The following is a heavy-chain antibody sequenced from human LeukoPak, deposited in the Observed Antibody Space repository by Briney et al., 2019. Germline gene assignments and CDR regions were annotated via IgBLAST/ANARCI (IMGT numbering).Heavy chain of an antibody. CDR3: ARAVVPAASYFDY. CDR2: IYYSGST. Sequence: SETLSLTCTVSGGSISSGSYYWSWIRQPPGKGLEWIGHIYYSGSTNYNPSLKSRVTISVDTSKNQFSLKLSSVTAADTAVYYCARAVVPAASYFDYWGQGTLVTVSS. D-gene: IGHD2-2*01. CDR1: GGSISSGSYY. J-gene: IGHJ4*02. V-gene: IGHV4-61*01.